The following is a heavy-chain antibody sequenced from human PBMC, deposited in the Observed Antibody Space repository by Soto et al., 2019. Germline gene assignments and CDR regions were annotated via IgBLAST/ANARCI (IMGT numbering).Heavy chain of an antibody. Sequence: EVQLLESGGGLVQPGGSLRLSCAASGFTFSSYAMSWVRQAPGKGLEWVSAISGSGGSTYYADSVKGRFTISRDNSKNTLYLKINSLRAEDTAVYYCAKDPPSTYYDFWSGYYIDYWGQGTLVTVSS. D-gene: IGHD3-3*01. J-gene: IGHJ4*02. CDR1: GFTFSSYA. CDR3: AKDPPSTYYDFWSGYYIDY. V-gene: IGHV3-23*01. CDR2: ISGSGGST.